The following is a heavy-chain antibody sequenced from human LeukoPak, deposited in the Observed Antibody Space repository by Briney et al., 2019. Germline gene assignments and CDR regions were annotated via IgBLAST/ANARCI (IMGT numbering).Heavy chain of an antibody. V-gene: IGHV3-21*01. CDR2: ISSSSSYI. Sequence: KPGGSLRLSCAASGFTFSSYSMNWVRQAPGKGLEWVSSISSSSSYIYYADSVKGRFTISRDNAKNSLYLQMNSLRAEDTAVYYCARGGSGELPEYFQHWGQGTLVTVSS. D-gene: IGHD3-10*01. CDR3: ARGGSGELPEYFQH. J-gene: IGHJ1*01. CDR1: GFTFSSYS.